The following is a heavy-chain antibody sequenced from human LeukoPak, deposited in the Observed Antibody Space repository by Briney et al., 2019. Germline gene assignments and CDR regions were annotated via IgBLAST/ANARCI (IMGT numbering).Heavy chain of an antibody. CDR1: GFTFSSYE. D-gene: IGHD5-18*01. Sequence: QPGGSLRLSCAASGFTFSSYEMNWVRQAPGKGLEWVSYISSSGSTIYYADSVKGRFTISRDNAKNSLYLQMDSLRAEDTAVYYCARGIQLWYFDAFDIWGQGTMVTVSS. CDR3: ARGIQLWYFDAFDI. V-gene: IGHV3-48*03. J-gene: IGHJ3*02. CDR2: ISSSGSTI.